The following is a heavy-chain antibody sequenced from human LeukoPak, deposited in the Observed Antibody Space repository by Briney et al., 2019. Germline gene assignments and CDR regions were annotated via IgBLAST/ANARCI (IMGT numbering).Heavy chain of an antibody. Sequence: GGSLRLSCAVSGFSFSNFWMSWVRQAPGRGLEWVANIHPEGNEKYHVESVKGRFTISRDNTKNLLFLQMNGLRVEDTAVYYCARWDDPSGDHWGQGTLVTVSS. CDR3: ARWDDPSGDH. D-gene: IGHD1-1*01. CDR2: IHPEGNEK. CDR1: GFSFSNFW. J-gene: IGHJ4*02. V-gene: IGHV3-7*01.